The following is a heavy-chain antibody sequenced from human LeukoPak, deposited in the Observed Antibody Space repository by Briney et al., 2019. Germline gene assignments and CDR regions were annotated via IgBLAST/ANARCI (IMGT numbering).Heavy chain of an antibody. V-gene: IGHV3-21*04. CDR2: ISSSSSYI. CDR1: GFTFSSYS. D-gene: IGHD6-19*01. CDR3: AKGSSGWGIAVAEFDY. J-gene: IGHJ4*02. Sequence: GGSLRLSCAASGFTFSSYSMNWVRQAPGKGLEWVSSISSSSSYIHYADSVKGRFPISRDNSQNTVYLQMNSLRAEDMAIYYCAKGSSGWGIAVAEFDYWGQGTLVTVSS.